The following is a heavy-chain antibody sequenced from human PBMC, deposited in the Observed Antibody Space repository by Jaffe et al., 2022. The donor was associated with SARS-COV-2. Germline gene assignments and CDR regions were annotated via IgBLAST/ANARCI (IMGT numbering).Heavy chain of an antibody. CDR1: GFTVSSNY. Sequence: EVQLVESGGGLVQPGGSLRLSCAASGFTVSSNYMSWVRQAPGKGLEWVSVIYSGGSTYYADSVKGRFTISRDNSKNTLYLQMNSLRAEDTAVYYCARADIVGAPAYYYYGMDVWGQGTTVTVSS. D-gene: IGHD1-26*01. CDR3: ARADIVGAPAYYYYGMDV. V-gene: IGHV3-66*02. CDR2: IYSGGST. J-gene: IGHJ6*02.